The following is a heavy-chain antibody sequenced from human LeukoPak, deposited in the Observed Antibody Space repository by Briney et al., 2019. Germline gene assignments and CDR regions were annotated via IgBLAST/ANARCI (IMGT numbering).Heavy chain of an antibody. CDR2: IKQDGSEK. D-gene: IGHD6-6*01. J-gene: IGHJ5*02. CDR3: AGEYSSSLGVFWFDP. V-gene: IGHV3-7*01. Sequence: GGSLRLSCAASGFTFSSYWMSWVRQAPGKGLEWVANIKQDGSEKYYVDSVKGRFTISRDNAKNSLYLQMNSLRAEGTAVYYCAGEYSSSLGVFWFDPWGQGTLVTVSS. CDR1: GFTFSSYW.